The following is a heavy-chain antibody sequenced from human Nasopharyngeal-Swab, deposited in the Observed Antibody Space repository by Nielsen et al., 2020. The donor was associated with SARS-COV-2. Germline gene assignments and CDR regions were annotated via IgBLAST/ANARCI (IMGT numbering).Heavy chain of an antibody. J-gene: IGHJ4*02. D-gene: IGHD1-26*01. CDR2: NYPGDSDT. Sequence: GESLKISCQGSGYSFTSYWIGWVRQVRGKGLEWMGINYPGDSDTRYSPSFQGQVTISADKSISTASLQWSSLKASDTAMYYCSRHSIVGAVLPPKDFDYWGQGTLVTVSS. CDR1: GYSFTSYW. V-gene: IGHV5-51*01. CDR3: SRHSIVGAVLPPKDFDY.